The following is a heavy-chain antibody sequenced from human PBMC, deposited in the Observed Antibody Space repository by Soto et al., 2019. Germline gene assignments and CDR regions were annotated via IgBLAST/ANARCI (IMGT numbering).Heavy chain of an antibody. CDR3: ATVFDF. CDR1: GFIFSSYS. J-gene: IGHJ4*02. Sequence: GGSLRLSCAASGFIFSSYSMHWVRQAQGEGLVWVSGLSAGGRSTYYADSVKGRFTISRDSAKGALYLQMNSLRAEDTAFYYCATVFDFWSQGTLVTVSS. V-gene: IGHV3-74*01. CDR2: LSAGGRST.